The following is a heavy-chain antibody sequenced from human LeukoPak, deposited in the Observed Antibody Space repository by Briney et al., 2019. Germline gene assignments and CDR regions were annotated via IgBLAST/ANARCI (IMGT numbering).Heavy chain of an antibody. CDR2: IYYSGST. V-gene: IGHV4-39*07. CDR3: AGANYDFWSGYYRGDY. Sequence: SETLSLTCTVSGDSISSSSYYWGWIRQPPGKGLEWIGSIYYSGSTYYNPSLKSRVTISVDTSKNQFSLKLSSVTAADTAVYYCAGANYDFWSGYYRGDYWGQGTLVTVSS. J-gene: IGHJ4*02. CDR1: GDSISSSSYY. D-gene: IGHD3-3*01.